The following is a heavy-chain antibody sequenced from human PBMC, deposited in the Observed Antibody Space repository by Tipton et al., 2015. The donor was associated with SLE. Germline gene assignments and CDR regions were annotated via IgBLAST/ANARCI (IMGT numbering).Heavy chain of an antibody. CDR2: IDPSDSYT. Sequence: QLVQSGAEVKKPGESLRISCKGSGYSFTSYWISWVRQMPGKGLEWMERIDPSDSYTNYSPSFQGHVTISANKSISTAYLQWSSLKASDIAMYYCARRMSDTLDIWDQGTMVTVSS. CDR1: GYSFTSYW. V-gene: IGHV5-10-1*01. J-gene: IGHJ3*02. CDR3: ARRMSDTLDI.